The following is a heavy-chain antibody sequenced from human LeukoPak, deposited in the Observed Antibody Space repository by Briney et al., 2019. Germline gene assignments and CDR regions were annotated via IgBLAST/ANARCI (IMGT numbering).Heavy chain of an antibody. CDR1: GFTFSDYA. CDR3: ANGYSYGY. CDR2: ISGSGGST. Sequence: GGSLRLSCAASGFTFSDYAMSWVRQAPGRGLEWVSGISGSGGSTYYAVSVSGRFTISRDNSGNTLYLQMNSLRAEDTAVYYCANGYSYGYWGQGTLVTVSS. V-gene: IGHV3-23*01. D-gene: IGHD5-18*01. J-gene: IGHJ4*02.